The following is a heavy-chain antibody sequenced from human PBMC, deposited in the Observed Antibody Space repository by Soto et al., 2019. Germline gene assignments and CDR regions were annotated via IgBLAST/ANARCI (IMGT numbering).Heavy chain of an antibody. CDR2: IKQEGSEK. J-gene: IGHJ5*02. CDR3: ARGPSGIAAAADWFDP. D-gene: IGHD6-13*01. CDR1: GFTFSSYW. V-gene: IGHV3-7*05. Sequence: GGSLRLSCAASGFTFSSYWMSWVRQAPGKGLEWVANIKQEGSEKYYLDSLKGRFTISRDNAKNSLYRQMNSLRAEDTAVYYCARGPSGIAAAADWFDPWGQGTLVTVSS.